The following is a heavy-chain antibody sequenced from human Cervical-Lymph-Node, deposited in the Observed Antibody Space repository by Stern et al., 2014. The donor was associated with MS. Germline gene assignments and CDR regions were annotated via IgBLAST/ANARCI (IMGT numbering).Heavy chain of an antibody. D-gene: IGHD4-23*01. V-gene: IGHV3-33*01. J-gene: IGHJ1*01. CDR2: IWDDGSNK. CDR3: AREGGNTAKYFQH. Sequence: VQLVESGGGVVQPVRSLRLSCAASGFTFSSYGMHWVRQAPGKGLEWVAVIWDDGSNKYYADSVKGRFTISRDNSKKTLYLQMNSLRAEDTAVYYCAREGGNTAKYFQHWGQGTLVTVSS. CDR1: GFTFSSYG.